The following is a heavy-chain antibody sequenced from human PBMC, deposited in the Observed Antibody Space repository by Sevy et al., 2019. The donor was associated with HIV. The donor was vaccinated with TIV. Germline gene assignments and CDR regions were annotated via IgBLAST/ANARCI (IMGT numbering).Heavy chain of an antibody. V-gene: IGHV3-7*01. J-gene: IGHJ4*02. CDR3: AHGTIGRFDS. Sequence: GGSLRLSCAASGFTFSVYWMNWVRQAPGKGLERVVNIKGDGSDKHYVDSVEGRFTISRDNGKNLLYLQMNSLRVEDTAVYYCAHGTIGRFDSWGQGTLVTVSS. D-gene: IGHD3-16*01. CDR1: GFTFSVYW. CDR2: IKGDGSDK.